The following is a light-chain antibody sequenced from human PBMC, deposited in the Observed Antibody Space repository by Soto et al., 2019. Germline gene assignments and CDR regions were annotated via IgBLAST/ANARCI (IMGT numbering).Light chain of an antibody. Sequence: EIVLTQSPATLSLSPGEDATLSCRASQSVSSNFLAWYQQNPGQAPRLLIYGASRRATGIPDRFSVSGSGTVFTLTISRLEPEDFAVYYCHHYGSSPPLTFGGGTKVEIK. J-gene: IGKJ4*01. V-gene: IGKV3-20*01. CDR2: GAS. CDR3: HHYGSSPPLT. CDR1: QSVSSNF.